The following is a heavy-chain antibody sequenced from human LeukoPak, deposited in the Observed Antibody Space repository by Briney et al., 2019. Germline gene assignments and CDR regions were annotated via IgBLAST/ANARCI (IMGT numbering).Heavy chain of an antibody. D-gene: IGHD2-2*01. CDR1: GFTFRSYW. V-gene: IGHV3-7*01. CDR3: EGYCSSTSCNEAGSVDP. J-gene: IGHJ5*02. CDR2: IKQDGSEK. Sequence: GGSLRLSCAASGFTFRSYWMSWVRQAPGKGLEWVANIKQDGSEKYYVDSVKGRFTISRHNAKNSLYLQMNSLRAEDTAVYYCEGYCSSTSCNEAGSVDPWGQGTLVTVSS.